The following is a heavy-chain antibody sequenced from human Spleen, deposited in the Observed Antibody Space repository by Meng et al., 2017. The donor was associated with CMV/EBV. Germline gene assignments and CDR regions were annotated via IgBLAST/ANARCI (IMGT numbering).Heavy chain of an antibody. Sequence: GGSLRLSCAASGFYFSSYDITWVRQAPGKGLEWVSTISASGGTSYYADSVKGRFTISRDNAKDLLYMQMNSLGAEDTAVYYCVRSYTQSVSYYFDYWGQGTLVTVSS. CDR3: VRSYTQSVSYYFDY. CDR1: GFYFSSYD. J-gene: IGHJ4*02. V-gene: IGHV3-23*01. D-gene: IGHD3-10*01. CDR2: ISASGGTS.